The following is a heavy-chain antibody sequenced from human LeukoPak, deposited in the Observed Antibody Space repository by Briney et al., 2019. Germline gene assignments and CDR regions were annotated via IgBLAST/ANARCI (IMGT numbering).Heavy chain of an antibody. D-gene: IGHD1-26*01. Sequence: GGSLRLSCAASGFPFSNYGMHWVRQAPGKGLEWVAFIRYDGSDNYYADSVKGRFTISRDNAKNSLYLQMNSLRAEDTAVYYCAKDRGSYPGMDVWGKGTTVTISS. V-gene: IGHV3-30*02. CDR2: IRYDGSDN. J-gene: IGHJ6*04. CDR3: AKDRGSYPGMDV. CDR1: GFPFSNYG.